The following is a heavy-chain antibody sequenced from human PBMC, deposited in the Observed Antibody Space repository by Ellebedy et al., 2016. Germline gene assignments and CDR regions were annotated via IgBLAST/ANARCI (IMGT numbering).Heavy chain of an antibody. CDR3: AKIWMHLHPSTNGMDV. CDR2: ISGGDGST. CDR1: AFSFSAYA. D-gene: IGHD2-15*01. Sequence: GESLKISCVGSAFSFSAYAMSWVRQAPGKGLEWVSVISGGDGSTYYADSVKGRFTISRDTSRTTLYLQMSDLRAEDTAVYYCAKIWMHLHPSTNGMDVWGQGTAVTVSS. V-gene: IGHV3-23*01. J-gene: IGHJ6*02.